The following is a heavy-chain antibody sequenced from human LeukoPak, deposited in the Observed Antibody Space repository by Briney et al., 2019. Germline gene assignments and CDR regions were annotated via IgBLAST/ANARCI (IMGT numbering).Heavy chain of an antibody. D-gene: IGHD6-19*01. V-gene: IGHV3-20*04. Sequence: RTGGSLRLSCAASGFTFSSYGMSWVRQAPGKGLEWVSGINWNGGSRGYADSVKGRFTISRDNAKNALYLQMNSLRAEDTALYYCARVERFSVAGSFDYWGQGTLVTVSS. CDR1: GFTFSSYG. CDR3: ARVERFSVAGSFDY. J-gene: IGHJ4*02. CDR2: INWNGGSR.